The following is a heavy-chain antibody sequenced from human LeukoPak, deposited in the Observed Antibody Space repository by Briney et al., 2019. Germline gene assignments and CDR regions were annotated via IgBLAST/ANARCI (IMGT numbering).Heavy chain of an antibody. CDR3: ARGGYPTTWGDFQH. D-gene: IGHD7-27*01. V-gene: IGHV1-2*06. CDR2: INPNSGGT. J-gene: IGHJ1*01. CDR1: GYIFTDYY. Sequence: ASVKVSCKTSGYIFTDYYIYWVRQAPGQGLEWMGRINPNSGGTNYAQKFQGRVTVTRDTPSTTVYMELNSLRSDDTAVYYCARGGYPTTWGDFQHWGQGTVVAVSS.